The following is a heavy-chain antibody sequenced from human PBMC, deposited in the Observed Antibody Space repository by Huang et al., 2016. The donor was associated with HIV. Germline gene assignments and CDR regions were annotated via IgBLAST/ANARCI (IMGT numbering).Heavy chain of an antibody. CDR3: ARDLWLRDLYYYYYMDV. CDR1: RFTFSNYA. V-gene: IGHV3-30-3*01. Sequence: QVQLVESGGGVVQPGRSLRLSCAASRFTFSNYAMHWGRQAPGKGLEVVAVISYDGSNKYYADSVKGRFTISRDNSKNTLYLQMNSLRAEDTAVYYCARDLWLRDLYYYYYMDVWGKGTTVTVSS. D-gene: IGHD5-12*01. J-gene: IGHJ6*03. CDR2: ISYDGSNK.